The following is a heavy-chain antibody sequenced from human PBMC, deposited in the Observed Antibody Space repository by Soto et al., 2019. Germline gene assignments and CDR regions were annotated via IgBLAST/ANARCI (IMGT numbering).Heavy chain of an antibody. V-gene: IGHV1-46*01. CDR1: GYTFTYNF. D-gene: IGHD2-15*01. CDR2: INPSGGTT. Sequence: ASVKVSCKASGYTFTYNFMHWVRQAPGQGLEWMGIINPSGGTTRAAQKFQGRVTMTRDTSTSTVYMELSSLRSEDTAVYYCARGPHIAVDHYKKYYFDYWGQGTLVTVSS. J-gene: IGHJ4*02. CDR3: ARGPHIAVDHYKKYYFDY.